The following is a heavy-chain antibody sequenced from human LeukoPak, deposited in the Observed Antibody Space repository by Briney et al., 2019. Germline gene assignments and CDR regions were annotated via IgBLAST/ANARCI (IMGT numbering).Heavy chain of an antibody. D-gene: IGHD1-26*01. V-gene: IGHV3-43*02. CDR3: AKDGEEAFPIVGATILFGAFDI. CDR2: ISGDGGST. J-gene: IGHJ3*02. Sequence: QSGGSLRLSCAASGFTFDDYAMHWVRQAPGKGLEWVSLISGDGGSTYYADSVKGRFTISRDNSKNSLYLQMNSLRTEDTALYYCAKDGEEAFPIVGATILFGAFDIWGQGTMVTVSS. CDR1: GFTFDDYA.